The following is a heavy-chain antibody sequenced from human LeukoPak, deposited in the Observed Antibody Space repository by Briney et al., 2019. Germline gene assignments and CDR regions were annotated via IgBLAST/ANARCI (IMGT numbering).Heavy chain of an antibody. CDR2: ISSSSSYI. CDR3: ARGGHSSSWYLRAFDI. Sequence: GGSLRLSCAASGFTFSSYSMNWVRQAPGKELEWVSSISSSSSYIYYADSVKGRFTISRDNDKNSLYLQMNSLRAEDTAVYYCARGGHSSSWYLRAFDIWGQGTMVTVSS. D-gene: IGHD6-13*01. V-gene: IGHV3-21*01. J-gene: IGHJ3*02. CDR1: GFTFSSYS.